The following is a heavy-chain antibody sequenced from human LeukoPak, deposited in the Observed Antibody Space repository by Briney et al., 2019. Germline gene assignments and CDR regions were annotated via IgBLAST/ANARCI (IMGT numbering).Heavy chain of an antibody. D-gene: IGHD3-10*01. CDR1: GGSITSFN. J-gene: IGHJ4*02. Sequence: PSETLSLTCTVSGGSITSFNWSWLRQPAGKGLEWIGRIYTSGSTNYNPSLKSRVTMPVDTSKNQFSLKLSSVTAADAALYFCARDNGKWSGIFDYWGQGTLVTVSS. CDR2: IYTSGST. V-gene: IGHV4-4*07. CDR3: ARDNGKWSGIFDY.